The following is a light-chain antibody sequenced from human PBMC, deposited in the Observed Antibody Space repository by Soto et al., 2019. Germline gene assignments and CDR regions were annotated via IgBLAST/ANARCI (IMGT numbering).Light chain of an antibody. CDR3: QQYYTTPWT. CDR2: WAS. J-gene: IGKJ1*01. Sequence: DIVMTQSPDSLAVSLGERATINCKSSQSVLYSSNNKNYLTWYQQKPGQPPKLLIYWASTRESGVPDRFSGSGSRTDFTHTISSLQAEDVAVYYCQQYYTTPWTFSQGTKVEIK. V-gene: IGKV4-1*01. CDR1: QSVLYSSNNKNY.